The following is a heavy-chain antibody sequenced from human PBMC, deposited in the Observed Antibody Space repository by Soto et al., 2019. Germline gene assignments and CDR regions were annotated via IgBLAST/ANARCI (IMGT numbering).Heavy chain of an antibody. CDR2: IYSGGST. Sequence: GGSLSLSCTDSVFTSNNNYMCWFRQAPGKGLEWVSVIYSGGSTYYADSVKGRFTISRDNSKNTLYLQMNSRRAEDTAVYYCARAPSGNYYFASWGQGTLVTVSS. CDR3: ARAPSGNYYFAS. CDR1: VFTSNNNY. V-gene: IGHV3-53*01. J-gene: IGHJ4*02. D-gene: IGHD1-26*01.